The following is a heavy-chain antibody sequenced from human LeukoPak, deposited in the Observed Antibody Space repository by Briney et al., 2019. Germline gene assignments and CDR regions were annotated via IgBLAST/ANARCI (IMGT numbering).Heavy chain of an antibody. J-gene: IGHJ5*02. CDR3: ANTYGSGSYYKGGFDP. V-gene: IGHV1-2*02. D-gene: IGHD3-10*01. CDR1: GYTFTSYY. Sequence: GASVKVSCKASGYTFTSYYMHWVRQAPGQGLEWMGWINPNSGGTNYAQHFQGRVTMTRDTSIRTVYMELSRLRSDDTAVYSCANTYGSGSYYKGGFDPWGQGTLVTVSS. CDR2: INPNSGGT.